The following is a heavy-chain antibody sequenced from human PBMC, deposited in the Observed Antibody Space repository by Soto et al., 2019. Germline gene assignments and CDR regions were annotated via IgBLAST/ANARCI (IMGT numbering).Heavy chain of an antibody. CDR3: ARMPTYSSGWDSFDY. D-gene: IGHD6-19*01. CDR2: IDWDDDK. V-gene: IGHV2-70*01. CDR1: GFSLSTSGMC. J-gene: IGHJ4*02. Sequence: GSGPTLVNPTQTLTLTCTFSGFSLSTSGMCVSWIRQPPGKALEWLALIDWDDDKYYSTSLKTRLTISKDTSKNQVVLTMTNMDPVDTATYYCARMPTYSSGWDSFDYWGQGTLVTVPQ.